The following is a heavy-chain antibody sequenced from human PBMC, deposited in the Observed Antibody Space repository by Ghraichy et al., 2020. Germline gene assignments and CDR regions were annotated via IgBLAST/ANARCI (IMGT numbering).Heavy chain of an antibody. J-gene: IGHJ6*02. Sequence: GGSLRLSCAASGFTFSSYVLSWVRQAPGKGLEWVSAISGSGGSTYYPDSVKGRFTISRDNSNNTLDLQMNSLRAEDTAVYYCAKGIAVGTSTISYYYNGMDVWGQGTTVTVSS. D-gene: IGHD6-13*01. V-gene: IGHV3-23*01. CDR2: ISGSGGST. CDR3: AKGIAVGTSTISYYYNGMDV. CDR1: GFTFSSYV.